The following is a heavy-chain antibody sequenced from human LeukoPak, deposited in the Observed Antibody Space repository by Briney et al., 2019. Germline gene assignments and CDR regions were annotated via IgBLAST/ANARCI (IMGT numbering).Heavy chain of an antibody. D-gene: IGHD6-13*01. CDR3: ARDAFIAAAGTGSMDV. Sequence: GGSLRLSCAASGFTFSSYAMSWVRQAPGKGLEWVSAISGSGGSTYYADSVKGRFTISRDNSKNTLYLQMNSLRAEDTAVYYCARDAFIAAAGTGSMDVWGQGTTVTVSS. CDR1: GFTFSSYA. CDR2: ISGSGGST. J-gene: IGHJ6*02. V-gene: IGHV3-23*01.